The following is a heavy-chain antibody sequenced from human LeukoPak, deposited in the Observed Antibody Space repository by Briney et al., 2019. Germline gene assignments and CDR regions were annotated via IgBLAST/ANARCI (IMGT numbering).Heavy chain of an antibody. CDR1: GFTFSGYA. CDR3: AKEDYYDSSGPGY. Sequence: GGSLRLSCAASGFTFSGYAMNWVRQAPGKGLEWVSAISGGGGSTYYTDSVKGRFTISRDNSKNTLYLQMNSLRAEDTAVYYCAKEDYYDSSGPGYWGQGTLVTVSS. CDR2: ISGGGGST. D-gene: IGHD3-22*01. J-gene: IGHJ4*02. V-gene: IGHV3-23*01.